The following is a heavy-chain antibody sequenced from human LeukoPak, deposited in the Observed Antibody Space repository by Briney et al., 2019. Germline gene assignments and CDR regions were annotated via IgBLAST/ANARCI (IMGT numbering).Heavy chain of an antibody. D-gene: IGHD2-15*01. J-gene: IGHJ3*02. CDR2: IYSAGNT. CDR1: GFTVSGNY. CDR3: ARDRCSGGTCSASDAFDI. V-gene: IGHV3-53*01. Sequence: GGSLRLSCAASGFTVSGNYMNWVRQAPGKGVEWVSVIYSAGNTYYAASVKGRFTVSRDNSKNTMYLQMDRLRVEDTAVYYCARDRCSGGTCSASDAFDIWGLGTMVTVSS.